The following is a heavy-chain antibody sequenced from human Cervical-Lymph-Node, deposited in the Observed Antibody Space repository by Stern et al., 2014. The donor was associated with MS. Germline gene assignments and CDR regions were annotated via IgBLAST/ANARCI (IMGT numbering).Heavy chain of an antibody. J-gene: IGHJ6*02. Sequence: QDQLVQSGAEVKKPGASVKVSCKVSGYTLTELSMHWVRQAPGKGLEWMGGFDPEDGETIYAQKLQGRVTMTEDTSTDTAYMELSSLRSEDTAVYYCATDRDDFRSGYSAPTKGYGLDVWGQGTTVTVTS. CDR1: GYTLTELS. V-gene: IGHV1-24*01. CDR3: ATDRDDFRSGYSAPTKGYGLDV. D-gene: IGHD3-3*01. CDR2: FDPEDGET.